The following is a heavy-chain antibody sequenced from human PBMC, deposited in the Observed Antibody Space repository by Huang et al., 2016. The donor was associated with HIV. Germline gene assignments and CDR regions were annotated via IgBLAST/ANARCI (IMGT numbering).Heavy chain of an antibody. CDR3: ARVAYINSRAYYYYMDV. Sequence: QVQLQESGPGLVKPSQTLSLTCSVSGGAISGGGYYWSWIRQPPGKGLEWVGYIFYTETTYYNPSLKSRVSMSVDMSKNQFSLRLSSVTAADTAMYFCARVAYINSRAYYYYMDVWGRGTMVTVSS. J-gene: IGHJ6*03. D-gene: IGHD4-4*01. CDR2: IFYTETT. V-gene: IGHV4-30-4*01. CDR1: GGAISGGGYY.